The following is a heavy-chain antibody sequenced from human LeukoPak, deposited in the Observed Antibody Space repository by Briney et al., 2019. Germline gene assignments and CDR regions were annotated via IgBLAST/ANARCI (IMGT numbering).Heavy chain of an antibody. CDR2: IYYSGST. J-gene: IGHJ4*02. Sequence: PSQTLSLTCTVSGGSISSGGYYWSWIRQHPGKGLEWIGYIYYSGSTYYNPSLKSRVTISVDTSKNQFSLKLSSVTAADTAMYYCARGESEYYGSGRRLAFFDYWGQGTLVTVSS. D-gene: IGHD3-10*01. CDR3: ARGESEYYGSGRRLAFFDY. V-gene: IGHV4-31*03. CDR1: GGSISSGGYY.